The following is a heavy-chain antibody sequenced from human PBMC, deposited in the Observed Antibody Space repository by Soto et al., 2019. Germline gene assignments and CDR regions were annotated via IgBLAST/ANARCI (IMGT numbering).Heavy chain of an antibody. J-gene: IGHJ6*02. D-gene: IGHD2-15*01. CDR3: TSDIVVVVAAPEYGMDV. Sequence: GGSLRLSSAASGFTFSGSAMHWVRQASGKGLEWVGLIRSKANSYATSYAASLKGRFTISRDDSKNTAYLQMNSLKTEDTAVYYCTSDIVVVVAAPEYGMDVWGQGTTVTVSS. CDR1: GFTFSGSA. CDR2: IRSKANSYAT. V-gene: IGHV3-73*01.